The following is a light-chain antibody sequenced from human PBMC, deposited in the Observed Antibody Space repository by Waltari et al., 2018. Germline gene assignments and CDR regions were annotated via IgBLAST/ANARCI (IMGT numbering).Light chain of an antibody. CDR1: SSNIGITY. J-gene: IGLJ3*02. CDR2: GNN. V-gene: IGLV1-47*01. CDR3: AAWDDSLYWV. Sequence: QSVLTQPPSASGTPGQRVTISCSGSSSNIGITYVYWYQQLPGTAPKLLIYGNNQRPSGVPDRFSGSQSGTSASLAISGLRSEDEADYYCAAWDDSLYWVFGGGTKLTVL.